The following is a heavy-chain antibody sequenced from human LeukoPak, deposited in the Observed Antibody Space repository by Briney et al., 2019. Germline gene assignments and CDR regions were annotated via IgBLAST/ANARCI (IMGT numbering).Heavy chain of an antibody. CDR2: IYYSGST. D-gene: IGHD6-13*01. CDR1: GGSISSYY. J-gene: IGHJ6*02. Sequence: SETLSLTCTVSGGSISSYYWSWIRQPPGKGLEWIGYIYYSGSTNYNPSLKSRVTISVDTSKNQFSLKLSSVTAADTPVYYCAREGASSWFLDDARRLDVWGQGTTVTVSS. V-gene: IGHV4-59*01. CDR3: AREGASSWFLDDARRLDV.